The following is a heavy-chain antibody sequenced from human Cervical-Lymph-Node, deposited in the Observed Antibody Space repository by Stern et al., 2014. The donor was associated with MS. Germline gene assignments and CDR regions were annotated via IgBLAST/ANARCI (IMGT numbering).Heavy chain of an antibody. V-gene: IGHV4-59*11. J-gene: IGHJ5*02. CDR2: VYYGGSA. D-gene: IGHD1-1*01. Sequence: VQLEESGPGLVKPSETLSLSCSVSGGSIRSHSWNWNRQPPGKGLEWIGSVYYGGSANHKSSLKSRVTISLDTSRNQLLLNLTSVTAADTAVYYCARQTGNSDWFDPWGRGTPVTVSS. CDR3: ARQTGNSDWFDP. CDR1: GGSIRSHS.